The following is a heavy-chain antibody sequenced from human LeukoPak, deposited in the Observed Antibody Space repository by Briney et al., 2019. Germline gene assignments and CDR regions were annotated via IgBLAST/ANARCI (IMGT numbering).Heavy chain of an antibody. V-gene: IGHV1-18*01. J-gene: IGHJ4*02. CDR2: INAYNANT. Sequence: ASVKVSCKTSGYTFTYYVISWVRQAPGQGLEGMGWINAYNANTNNAQKFQGRVTMTTDTSTSTAYMELRSLRSDDTAVYYCARGEKPYDYWGQGTLVSVSS. CDR3: ARGEKPYDY. CDR1: GYTFTYYV. D-gene: IGHD1-26*01.